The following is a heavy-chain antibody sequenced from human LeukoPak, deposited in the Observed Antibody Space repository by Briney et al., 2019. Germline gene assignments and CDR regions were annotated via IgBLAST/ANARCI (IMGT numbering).Heavy chain of an antibody. J-gene: IGHJ5*02. CDR1: GYTFTSYY. Sequence: ASVKVSCKASGYTFTSYYMHWVRQAPGQGLEWMGWISAYNGNTNYAQKLQGRVTMTTDTSTSTAYMELRSLRSDDTAVYYCARDDYGGNWFDPWGQGTLVTVSP. CDR2: ISAYNGNT. V-gene: IGHV1-18*04. D-gene: IGHD4-23*01. CDR3: ARDDYGGNWFDP.